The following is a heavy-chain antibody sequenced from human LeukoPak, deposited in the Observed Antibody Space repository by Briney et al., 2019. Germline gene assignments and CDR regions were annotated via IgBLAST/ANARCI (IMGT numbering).Heavy chain of an antibody. CDR2: ISSSSSYI. J-gene: IGHJ5*02. V-gene: IGHV3-21*01. CDR1: GFTFSSYG. D-gene: IGHD2-2*01. CDR3: ASSRLPAAKNWFDP. Sequence: GGSLRLSCAASGFTFSSYGMHWVRQAPGKGLEWVSSISSSSSYIYYADSVKGRFTISRDNAKNSLYLQMNSLRAEDTAVYYCASSRLPAAKNWFDPWGQGTLVTVSS.